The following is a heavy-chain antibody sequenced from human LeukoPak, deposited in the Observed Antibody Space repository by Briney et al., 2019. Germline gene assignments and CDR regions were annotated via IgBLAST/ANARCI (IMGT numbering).Heavy chain of an antibody. V-gene: IGHV3-33*01. J-gene: IGHJ4*02. D-gene: IGHD4-17*01. CDR1: GFSFSAYG. CDR2: IWSDSTNK. Sequence: GRSLRLSCAASGFSFSAYGMHWVRQAPGKGLERVAVIWSDSTNKYYADSVRGRFTISRDNSKNTLYLQMSSLRAEDTAMYYCARDRLTTVTTFHFDYWGQGTLVTVSS. CDR3: ARDRLTTVTTFHFDY.